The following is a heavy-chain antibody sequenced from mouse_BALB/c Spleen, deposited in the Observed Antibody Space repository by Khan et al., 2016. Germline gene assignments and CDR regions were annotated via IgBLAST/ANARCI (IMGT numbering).Heavy chain of an antibody. V-gene: IGHV3-1*02. CDR3: TRSHGYYAMDY. Sequence: EVQLVESGPDLVKPSQSLSLTCTVTGYSITSGYSWHWIRQFPGNKLECMGYIHYSGGTKYIPSLKSRISITRDTSKNQFFLQLISLTSEDTEKYYCTRSHGYYAMDYWGQGTSVTVSS. CDR2: IHYSGGT. CDR1: GYSITSGYS. J-gene: IGHJ4*01.